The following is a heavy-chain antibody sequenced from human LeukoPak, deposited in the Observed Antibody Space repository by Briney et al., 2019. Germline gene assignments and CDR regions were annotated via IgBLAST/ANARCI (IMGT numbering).Heavy chain of an antibody. J-gene: IGHJ3*02. CDR3: ARPGSYGAFDI. Sequence: GGSLRLSCAASGFTFSSYDMHWVRQATGKGLEWVSAIGTAGDTYYPGSVKGRFTISRENAKNSLYLQMNSLRAGDTAVYYCARPGSYGAFDIWGQGTMVTVSS. CDR2: IGTAGDT. CDR1: GFTFSSYD. V-gene: IGHV3-13*01. D-gene: IGHD1-26*01.